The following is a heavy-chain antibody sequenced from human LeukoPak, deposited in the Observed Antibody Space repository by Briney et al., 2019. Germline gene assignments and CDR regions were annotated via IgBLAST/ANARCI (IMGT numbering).Heavy chain of an antibody. CDR3: ARDVDGYNALGY. D-gene: IGHD5-24*01. Sequence: PSETLSLTCTVSGGSISSYYWSWIRQPPGKGLEWIGYIYYSGSTNYNPSLKSRVTISVDTSKNQFSLKLTSLTAADTAVYYCARDVDGYNALGYWGQGTLVTVSS. CDR2: IYYSGST. V-gene: IGHV4-59*01. J-gene: IGHJ4*02. CDR1: GGSISSYY.